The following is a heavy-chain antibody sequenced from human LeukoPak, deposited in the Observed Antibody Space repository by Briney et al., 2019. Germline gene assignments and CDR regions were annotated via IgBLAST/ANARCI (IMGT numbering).Heavy chain of an antibody. D-gene: IGHD6-19*01. V-gene: IGHV3-74*01. CDR2: INTDGTVT. Sequence: GGSLRLSCAAPGFTLSKYWMLWVRQAPGKGLETVSRINTDGTVTTYADSVMGRFTVSRDNADNTMFLQMNSVRDEDTAVYYCATKQWLAPPPDSWGQGNPVTVSS. J-gene: IGHJ4*02. CDR3: ATKQWLAPPPDS. CDR1: GFTLSKYW.